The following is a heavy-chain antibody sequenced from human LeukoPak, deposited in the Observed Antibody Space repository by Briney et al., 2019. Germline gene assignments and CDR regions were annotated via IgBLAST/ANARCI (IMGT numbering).Heavy chain of an antibody. CDR1: GYTFTGYY. CDR2: INPNSGGT. Sequence: APVKVSCKASGYTFTGYYMHWVRQAPGQGLEWMGWINPNSGGTDYAQKFQGRVTITRDTSIRTAYMELSRLRSDDTAVYYCAFGINVDTAMVGWFDPWGQGTLVTVSS. CDR3: AFGINVDTAMVGWFDP. V-gene: IGHV1-2*02. D-gene: IGHD5-18*01. J-gene: IGHJ5*02.